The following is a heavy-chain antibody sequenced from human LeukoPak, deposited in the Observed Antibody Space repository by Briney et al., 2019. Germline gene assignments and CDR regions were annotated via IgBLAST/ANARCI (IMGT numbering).Heavy chain of an antibody. Sequence: SGPTLVNPTQTLTLTCSFSGFSLTTRGLGVGWIRQSPGKTLEWLALIYWDDDKRYSPSLKTRLAIMKDTSNNQVVLMMTNMDPVDTATYYCAHRRSGYNWNHGDFDYWGQGNPVTVSS. D-gene: IGHD1-14*01. J-gene: IGHJ4*02. CDR1: GFSLTTRGLG. CDR2: IYWDDDK. V-gene: IGHV2-5*02. CDR3: AHRRSGYNWNHGDFDY.